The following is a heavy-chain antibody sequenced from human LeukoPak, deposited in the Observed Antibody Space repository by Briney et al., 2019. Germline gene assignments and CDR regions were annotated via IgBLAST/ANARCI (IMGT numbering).Heavy chain of an antibody. D-gene: IGHD1-26*01. CDR2: ISGGGAST. V-gene: IGHV3-23*01. J-gene: IGHJ6*02. Sequence: GGSLRLSCAASGFTFGTYGMTWVRQAPGKGLEWVSGISGGGASTYYADSVKGRFTISRDNSKNTLYLQMNSLRAEDTAVYYCAKFRSDKIVGGGLDVWGQGTTVTVSS. CDR3: AKFRSDKIVGGGLDV. CDR1: GFTFGTYG.